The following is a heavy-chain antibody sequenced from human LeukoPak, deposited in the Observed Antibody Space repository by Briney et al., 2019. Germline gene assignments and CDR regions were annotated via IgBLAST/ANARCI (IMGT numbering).Heavy chain of an antibody. CDR3: ARDYYDSSGYSRGFDP. CDR1: GGSISSGDYY. V-gene: IGHV4-30-4*08. D-gene: IGHD3-22*01. CDR2: IYYSGST. Sequence: PSETLSLTCTVSGGSISSGDYYWSWIRQPPGKGLEWIGYIYYSGSTYYNPSLKSRVTISVDTSKNQFSLKLSSVTAADTAVYYCARDYYDSSGYSRGFDPWGQGTLVTVSS. J-gene: IGHJ5*02.